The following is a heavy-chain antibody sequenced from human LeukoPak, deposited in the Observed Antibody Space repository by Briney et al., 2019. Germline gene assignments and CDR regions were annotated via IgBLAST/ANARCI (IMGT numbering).Heavy chain of an antibody. J-gene: IGHJ4*02. CDR1: GYTFTGYY. Sequence: ASVKVSCKASGYTFTGYYMHWVRQAPGQGLEWMGWINPNSGGTNYAQKFQGWVTMTRDTSISTAYMELSRLRSDDTAVYYCARANPVYSSSWYGFDYWGQGTLVTVSS. D-gene: IGHD6-13*01. CDR3: ARANPVYSSSWYGFDY. CDR2: INPNSGGT. V-gene: IGHV1-2*04.